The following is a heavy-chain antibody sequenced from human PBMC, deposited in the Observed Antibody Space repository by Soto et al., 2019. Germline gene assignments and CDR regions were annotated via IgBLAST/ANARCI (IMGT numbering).Heavy chain of an antibody. CDR2: MNPNRGNT. D-gene: IGHD3-10*01. CDR3: ARRRGQGYYGSGSYYNLDSGYYYYYMDV. V-gene: IGHV1-8*01. Sequence: QVQLVQSGAEVKKPGASVKVSCKASGYTFTSYDINWVRQATGQGLEWMGWMNPNRGNTGYAQKFQGRVTMTRNTSISTAYMELSSLRSEDTAVYYWARRRGQGYYGSGSYYNLDSGYYYYYMDVWGKGTTVTVSS. J-gene: IGHJ6*03. CDR1: GYTFTSYD.